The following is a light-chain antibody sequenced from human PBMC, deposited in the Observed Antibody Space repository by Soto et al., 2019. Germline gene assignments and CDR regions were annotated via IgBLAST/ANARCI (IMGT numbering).Light chain of an antibody. J-gene: IGKJ1*01. CDR3: QQYGTYRT. Sequence: DLQMTQSPSALSASVGDRVTITCRASQSISNSLAWYQQKPGIAPKLLIYQASTLKSGVPSRFSGSGSGTEFTLTINSLQPDDFATYYCQQYGTYRTFGQGTKVEVK. V-gene: IGKV1-5*03. CDR1: QSISNS. CDR2: QAS.